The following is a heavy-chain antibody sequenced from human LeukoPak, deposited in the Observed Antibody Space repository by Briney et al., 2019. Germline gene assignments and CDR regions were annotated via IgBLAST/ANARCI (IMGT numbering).Heavy chain of an antibody. J-gene: IGHJ4*02. D-gene: IGHD3-3*01. CDR1: GYTFTSYD. CDR2: MNPNSGNT. CDR3: ARGPSWSGYSQPYYFDY. Sequence: GASVKVSCKASGYTFTSYDINWVRQAAGQGLEWMGWMNPNSGNTGYAQKFQGRVTITRNTSISTAYMELSNLRSEDTAVYSCARGPSWSGYSQPYYFDYWGQGTLVTVSS. V-gene: IGHV1-8*03.